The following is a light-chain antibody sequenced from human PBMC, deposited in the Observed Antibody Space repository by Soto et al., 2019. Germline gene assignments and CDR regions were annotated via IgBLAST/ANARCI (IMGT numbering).Light chain of an antibody. CDR1: QSISSW. CDR3: QQSNCYST. V-gene: IGKV1-5*03. CDR2: KAS. Sequence: DIQMTQSPSTLSASVGDRVTITCRASQSISSWLAWYQQKPGKAPKLLIYKASSLESGVPSRFSGSGSGTEFTLTISSLQPDDFATYDCQQSNCYSTFGQGTKVEIK. J-gene: IGKJ1*01.